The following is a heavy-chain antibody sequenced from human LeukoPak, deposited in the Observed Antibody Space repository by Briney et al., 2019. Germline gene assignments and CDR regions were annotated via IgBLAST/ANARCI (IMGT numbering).Heavy chain of an antibody. D-gene: IGHD6-19*01. J-gene: IGHJ4*02. CDR1: GFIFSSFT. CDR2: ISTDGGKE. CDR3: VRDGGLPGMAVAGPDSYCDY. V-gene: IGHV3-30*04. Sequence: QAGGSLRLSCAASGFIFSSFTMHWVRQAPGKGLEWVALISTDGGKEYYGDSVKGRCTISRDNSKNAVYLQMNSLRSEDTAIYFCVRDGGLPGMAVAGPDSYCDYWGQGSLVTVSA.